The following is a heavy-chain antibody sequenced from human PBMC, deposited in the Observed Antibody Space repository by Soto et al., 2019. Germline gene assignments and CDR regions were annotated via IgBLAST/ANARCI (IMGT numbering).Heavy chain of an antibody. D-gene: IGHD2-15*01. J-gene: IGHJ1*01. CDR3: ARDFTRRYCSGGSCYSEYFQH. V-gene: IGHV1-18*01. Sequence: ASVKVSCKASGYTFNSYGISWVRQAPGQGLEWMGWISAYNGNTNYAQKLQGRVTMTTDTSTSTAYMELRSLRSDDTAVYYCARDFTRRYCSGGSCYSEYFQHWGQGTLVTVSS. CDR1: GYTFNSYG. CDR2: ISAYNGNT.